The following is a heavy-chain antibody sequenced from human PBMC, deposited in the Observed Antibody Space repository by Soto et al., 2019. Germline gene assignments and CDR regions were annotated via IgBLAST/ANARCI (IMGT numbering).Heavy chain of an antibody. V-gene: IGHV1-69*02. J-gene: IGHJ4*02. D-gene: IGHD2-2*01. Sequence: SVKVSCKASGGSFSSYTISWVRQAPGQGLEWMGRIIPVLGMTNYAQKFQDRVTIIADKSASTAYMELTSLRSEDTAVYYCARQDPAAHFDYWGQGTLVTVSS. CDR3: ARQDPAAHFDY. CDR1: GGSFSSYT. CDR2: IIPVLGMT.